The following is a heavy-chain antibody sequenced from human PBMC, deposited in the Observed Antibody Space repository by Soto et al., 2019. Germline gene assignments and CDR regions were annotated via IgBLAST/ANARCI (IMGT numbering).Heavy chain of an antibody. CDR2: LQSDGSGP. J-gene: IGHJ4*02. D-gene: IGHD2-21*01. Sequence: DVQLVESGGGLVQPGGSLRLSCAASGLTFNHYWRHWVRQPPGKGLVWVSPLQSDGSGPDYADSVKGRFTISRDKAKNTVYLQMNSLRTEDTVVSYCARSGAIVYWGRGTLVSVSS. CDR3: ARSGAIVY. CDR1: GLTFNHYW. V-gene: IGHV3-74*01.